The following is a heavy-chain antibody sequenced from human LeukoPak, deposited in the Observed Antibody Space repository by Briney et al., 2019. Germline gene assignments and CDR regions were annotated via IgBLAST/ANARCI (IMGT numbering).Heavy chain of an antibody. CDR2: MNPNSGNT. CDR1: GYTFTSYD. CDR3: ASSVDIVATEPYYFDY. Sequence: ASVKVSCKASGYTFTSYDINWVRQATGQGLEWMGWMNPNSGNTGYAQKFQGRVTMTRNTSIGTAYMELSSLRSEDTAVYYCASSVDIVATEPYYFDYWGQGTLVTVSS. V-gene: IGHV1-8*01. J-gene: IGHJ4*02. D-gene: IGHD5-12*01.